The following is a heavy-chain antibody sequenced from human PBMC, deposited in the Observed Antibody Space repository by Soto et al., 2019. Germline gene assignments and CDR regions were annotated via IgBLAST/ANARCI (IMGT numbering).Heavy chain of an antibody. Sequence: QITLKESGPTLVKPTQTLTLTCTFSGFSLSTSEVGVGWIRQPPGKALEWLALIYWDDDKRYSPSLKSRLTITKDTSKNQVVLTMTNMDPVDTATYYCAHRSSIVYSFDNWGQGTLVTVSS. V-gene: IGHV2-5*02. CDR1: GFSLSTSEVG. CDR3: AHRSSIVYSFDN. J-gene: IGHJ4*02. D-gene: IGHD2-15*01. CDR2: IYWDDDK.